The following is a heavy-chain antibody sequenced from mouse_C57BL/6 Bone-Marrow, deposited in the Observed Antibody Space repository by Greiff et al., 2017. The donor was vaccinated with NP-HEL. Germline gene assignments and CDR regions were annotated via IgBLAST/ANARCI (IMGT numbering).Heavy chain of an antibody. CDR2: ISSGSSTI. V-gene: IGHV5-17*01. J-gene: IGHJ4*01. CDR1: GFTFSDYG. CDR3: ARATTVVPAMDY. Sequence: EVKVEESGGGLVKPGGSLKLSCAASGFTFSDYGMHWVRQAPEKGLEWVAYISSGSSTIYYADTVKGRFTISRDNAKNTLFLQMTSLRSEDTAMYYCARATTVVPAMDYWGQGTSVTVSS. D-gene: IGHD1-1*01.